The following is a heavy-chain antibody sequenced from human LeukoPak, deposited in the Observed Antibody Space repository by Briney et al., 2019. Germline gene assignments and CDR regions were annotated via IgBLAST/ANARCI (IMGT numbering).Heavy chain of an antibody. CDR3: TRDIGDFVSDF. Sequence: SETLSLTCTVSGGSIGSGYYWAWIRQPPGKGLEWIGSTHYGGTTHYNPSLQSRVTISADTSKNQFALDLRSVTAADTAVYYCTRDIGDFVSDFWGQGTLVTVSS. D-gene: IGHD2-21*02. CDR2: THYGGTT. J-gene: IGHJ4*02. CDR1: GGSIGSGYY. V-gene: IGHV4-39*02.